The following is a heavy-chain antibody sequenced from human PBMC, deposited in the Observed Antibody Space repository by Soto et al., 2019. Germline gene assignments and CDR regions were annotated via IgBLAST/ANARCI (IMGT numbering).Heavy chain of an antibody. CDR1: GGSISSYY. J-gene: IGHJ4*02. CDR2: IYYSGST. CDR3: ARGVDRQWADY. D-gene: IGHD6-19*01. V-gene: IGHV4-59*01. Sequence: SETLSLTCTVSGGSISSYYWSWIRQPPGKGLEWIGYIYYSGSTNYNPSLKSRVTISVDTSKNQFSLKLSSLTAADTAVYYCARGVDRQWADYWGRGXLVTVSS.